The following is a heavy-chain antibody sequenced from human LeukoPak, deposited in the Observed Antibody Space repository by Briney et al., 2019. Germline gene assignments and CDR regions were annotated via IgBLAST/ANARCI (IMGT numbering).Heavy chain of an antibody. CDR3: ARPGQLGEYTPYYFDY. CDR1: GGSISSGSYY. CDR2: ISDSGTT. V-gene: IGHV4-61*02. D-gene: IGHD3-16*01. J-gene: IGHJ4*02. Sequence: SQTLSLTCTVSGGSISSGSYYWSWIRQSAGKGLEWIGRISDSGTTNYNPSLKSRVTISVDTSNNQFSLKLSSVTAADTAMYYCARPGQLGEYTPYYFDYWGQGTLVTVSS.